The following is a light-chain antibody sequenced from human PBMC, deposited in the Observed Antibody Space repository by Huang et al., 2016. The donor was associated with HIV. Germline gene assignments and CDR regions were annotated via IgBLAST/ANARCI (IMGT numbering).Light chain of an antibody. Sequence: EIVLTQSPVTLSLSPGERATLSCRASQSVNSNYLAWYQQKSGQAPRLLIYGASNRATGIPDRFSGSGSGTDFTFTISRLEPEDFAVYYCQQYGRSPGTFGQGTKVEIK. CDR3: QQYGRSPGT. J-gene: IGKJ1*01. V-gene: IGKV3-20*01. CDR2: GAS. CDR1: QSVNSNY.